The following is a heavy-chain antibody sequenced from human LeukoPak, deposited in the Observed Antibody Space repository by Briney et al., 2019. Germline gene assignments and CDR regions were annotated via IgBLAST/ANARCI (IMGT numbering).Heavy chain of an antibody. CDR1: GGSISSSSYY. D-gene: IGHD1-26*01. Sequence: SETLFLTCTVSGGSISSSSYYWGWIRQPPGKGLEWIGSIYYSGSTYYNPSLKSRVTISVDTSKNQFSLKLSSVTAADTAVYYCASSSGSYFLGYWGQGTLVTVSS. CDR2: IYYSGST. V-gene: IGHV4-39*01. J-gene: IGHJ4*02. CDR3: ASSSGSYFLGY.